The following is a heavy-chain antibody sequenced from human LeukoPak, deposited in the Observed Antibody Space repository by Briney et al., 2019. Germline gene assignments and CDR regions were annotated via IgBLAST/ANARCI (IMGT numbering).Heavy chain of an antibody. CDR3: ARACILTGYCTFDY. CDR1: GYTFTSYG. J-gene: IGHJ4*02. V-gene: IGHV1-18*04. CDR2: ISAYNGNT. D-gene: IGHD3-9*01. Sequence: ASVKVSCKASGYTFTSYGISWVRRAPGQGLEWMGWISAYNGNTNYAQKLQGRVTMTTDTSTSTAYMELRSLRSDDTAVYYCARACILTGYCTFDYWGQGTLVTVSS.